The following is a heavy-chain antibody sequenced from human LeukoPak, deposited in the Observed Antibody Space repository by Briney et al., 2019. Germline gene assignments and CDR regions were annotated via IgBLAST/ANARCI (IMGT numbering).Heavy chain of an antibody. CDR2: INPSGGST. V-gene: IGHV1-46*01. D-gene: IGHD6-13*01. Sequence: GASVKVSCKASGYTFTSYYMHWVRQAPGQGLEWMGIINPSGGSTSYAQKFQGRVTMTRDTSTSKVYMELSSLRSEDTAVYYCASSVSWYNAFDIWGQGTMVTASS. CDR3: ASSVSWYNAFDI. J-gene: IGHJ3*02. CDR1: GYTFTSYY.